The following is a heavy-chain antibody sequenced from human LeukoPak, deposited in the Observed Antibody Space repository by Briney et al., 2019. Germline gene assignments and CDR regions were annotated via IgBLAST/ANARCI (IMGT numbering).Heavy chain of an antibody. D-gene: IGHD3-10*01. CDR1: GGSISSSSYY. CDR2: IYYSGST. CDR3: ARQHRGPMVRGVIYLRGPQRGALMDV. J-gene: IGHJ6*03. Sequence: SETLSLTCTVSGGSISSSSYYWGWIRQPPGKGLEWIGSIYYSGSTYYNPSLKSRVTISVDTSKNQFSLKLSSVTAADTAVYYCARQHRGPMVRGVIYLRGPQRGALMDVWGKGTTVTVSS. V-gene: IGHV4-39*01.